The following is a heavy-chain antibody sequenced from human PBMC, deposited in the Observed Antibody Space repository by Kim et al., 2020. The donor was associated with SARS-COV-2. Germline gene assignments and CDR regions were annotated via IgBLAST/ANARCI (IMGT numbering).Heavy chain of an antibody. V-gene: IGHV3-53*04. CDR3: ARDLSYYGMDV. J-gene: IGHJ6*02. Sequence: YYADSVTSRFTISRNEAKTTLYLQMNSLRAGETAVYYCARDLSYYGMDVWGQGTTVTVSS.